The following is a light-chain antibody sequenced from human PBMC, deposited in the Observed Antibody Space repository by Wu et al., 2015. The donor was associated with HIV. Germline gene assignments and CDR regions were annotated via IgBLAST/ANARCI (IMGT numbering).Light chain of an antibody. Sequence: DSQLTQSPSFLSASIGARVTITCRASQGIGSYLAWYQQKPGKVPKLLIYAASILQSGVPSRFSGSGSGTKFTLTINNLQPDDIATHYCQRLFDFPLWTFGQGTKLELK. V-gene: IGKV1-9*01. CDR1: QGIGSY. J-gene: IGKJ2*02. CDR2: AAS. CDR3: QRLFDFPLWT.